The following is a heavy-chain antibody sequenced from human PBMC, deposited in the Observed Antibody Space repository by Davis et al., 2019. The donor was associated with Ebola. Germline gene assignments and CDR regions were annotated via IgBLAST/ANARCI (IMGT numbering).Heavy chain of an antibody. D-gene: IGHD2-2*01. CDR3: ARGAENYCIGTSCYLSEADS. Sequence: ASVKVSCKASGYTFTSYGISWVRQAPGQGLEWMGWIAAYNFKTHYAQKFQDRATMTIDPYTSTAYMELRSLRSDDTAIFYCARGAENYCIGTSCYLSEADSWGQGTLVTVSS. CDR1: GYTFTSYG. V-gene: IGHV1-18*01. CDR2: IAAYNFKT. J-gene: IGHJ4*02.